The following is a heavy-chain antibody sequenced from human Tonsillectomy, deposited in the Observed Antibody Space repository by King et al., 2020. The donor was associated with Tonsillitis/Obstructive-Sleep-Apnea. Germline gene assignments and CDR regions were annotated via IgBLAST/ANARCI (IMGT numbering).Heavy chain of an antibody. D-gene: IGHD1-1*01. V-gene: IGHV2-70*11. CDR2: IDWDDDK. J-gene: IGHJ4*02. Sequence: VTLKESGPALVKPTQTLTLTCTFSGFSLSTSGMCVSWIRQPPGKALEWLARIDWDDDKYYSTSLKTRLTISKDTSKNQVVLTMTNMDPVDTATYYCARIRTGPRPSPFDYWGQGTLVTVSS. CDR3: ARIRTGPRPSPFDY. CDR1: GFSLSTSGMC.